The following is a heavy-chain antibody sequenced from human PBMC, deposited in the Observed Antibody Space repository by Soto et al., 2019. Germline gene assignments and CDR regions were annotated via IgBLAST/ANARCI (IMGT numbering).Heavy chain of an antibody. D-gene: IGHD2-15*01. CDR2: ISYTGAT. CDR3: ARGGPVSVSPAWQLLGYFDY. V-gene: IGHV4-31*03. Sequence: QVHLQESGPGQVRPSQTLSLSCSVSGGSIRRGAYFWTWIRQFPGKGLEWIAYISYTGATYYNPSLKSRVTILAATSKNQFSLKLNSVTSADTAVYYCARGGPVSVSPAWQLLGYFDYWGQGTLGTVSS. J-gene: IGHJ4*02. CDR1: GGSIRRGAYF.